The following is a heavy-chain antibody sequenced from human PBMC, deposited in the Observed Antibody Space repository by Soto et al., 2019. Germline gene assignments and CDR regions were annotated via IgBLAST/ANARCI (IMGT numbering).Heavy chain of an antibody. CDR2: IYYSGST. V-gene: IGHV4-31*03. D-gene: IGHD3-10*01. CDR1: GGSISSGGYY. Sequence: SETLSLTCTVSGGSISSGGYYWSWIRQHPGKGLEWIGYIYYSGSTYYNPSLKSRVTISVDTSKNQFSLKLSSVTAADTAVYYCARAVGRMVRGVGYNWFDPWGQGTLVTVSS. J-gene: IGHJ5*02. CDR3: ARAVGRMVRGVGYNWFDP.